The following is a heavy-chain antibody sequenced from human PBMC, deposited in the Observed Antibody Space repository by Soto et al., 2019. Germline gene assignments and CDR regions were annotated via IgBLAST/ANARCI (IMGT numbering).Heavy chain of an antibody. V-gene: IGHV1-69*04. CDR3: ATSYGSGYRAFDS. D-gene: IGHD3-10*01. J-gene: IGHJ4*02. Sequence: QVQLVQSGAEVKRPGSSVKVSCKSSGDTFSFYSINWVRQAPGLGLEWMGRVNPILSMSNYAQRFQGRVTMTAEKTRSTAYMELSGLRSEDTAMYYCATSYGSGYRAFDSWGQGALVTVSS. CDR1: GDTFSFYS. CDR2: VNPILSMS.